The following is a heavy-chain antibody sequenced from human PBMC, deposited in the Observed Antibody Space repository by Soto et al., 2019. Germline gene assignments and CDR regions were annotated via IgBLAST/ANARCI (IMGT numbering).Heavy chain of an antibody. D-gene: IGHD3-22*01. CDR3: ARGHSSGKYGQLRSFFEL. CDR2: MNANTGET. CDR1: GYVFTSYD. Sequence: QAQLEQSGAEVKKPGASVKVSCKASGYVFTSYDIDWVRQAPGQGLEWLGWMNANTGETCYAQKFQGRVAMTRDRTMTTAYTGLTSMAADGPGVYYSARGHSSGKYGQLRSFFELWGQGTLVSVSS. J-gene: IGHJ5*02. V-gene: IGHV1-8*01.